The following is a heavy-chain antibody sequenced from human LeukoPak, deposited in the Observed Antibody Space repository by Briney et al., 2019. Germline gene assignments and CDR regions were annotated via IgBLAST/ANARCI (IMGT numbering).Heavy chain of an antibody. CDR1: GGSISSYY. CDR2: IYYSGST. CDR3: ARNLDYGFWSGSPGDPQYYFDY. V-gene: IGHV4-59*06. Sequence: PSETLSLTCTVSGGSISSYYWSWIRQHPGKGLEWIGYIYYSGSTYYNPSLKSRVTISVDTSKNQFSLKLSSVTAADTAVYYCARNLDYGFWSGSPGDPQYYFDYWGQGTLVTVSS. D-gene: IGHD3-3*01. J-gene: IGHJ4*02.